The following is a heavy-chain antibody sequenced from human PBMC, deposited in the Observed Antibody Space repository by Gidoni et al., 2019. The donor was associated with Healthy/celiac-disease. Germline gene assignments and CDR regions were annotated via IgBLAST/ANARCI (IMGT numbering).Heavy chain of an antibody. D-gene: IGHD3-10*01. CDR2: IIPILGIA. Sequence: QVQLVQSGAEVKKPGSSVKVSCKASGGTFSSYAISWVRQAPGQGLEWMGRIIPILGIANYAQKFQGRVTITADKSTSTAYMELSSLRSEDTAVYYCASRQGSITMVREQDAFDIWGQGTMVTVSS. V-gene: IGHV1-69*04. CDR3: ASRQGSITMVREQDAFDI. J-gene: IGHJ3*02. CDR1: GGTFSSYA.